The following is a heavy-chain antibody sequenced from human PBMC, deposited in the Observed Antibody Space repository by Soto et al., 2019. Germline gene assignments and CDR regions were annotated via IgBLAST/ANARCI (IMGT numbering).Heavy chain of an antibody. CDR1: GGTFSSSA. CDR3: AGGIWITFGGVPREFDY. V-gene: IGHV1-69*13. Sequence: SVKVSCKASGGTFSSSAFSWVRQAPGQGLEWMGRIIPLFGTPNYAQRFQGRVTIIAEESTNTAYMELSSLTSEDTAVYYCAGGIWITFGGVPREFDYWGQGTLVPGSS. CDR2: IIPLFGTP. D-gene: IGHD3-16*01. J-gene: IGHJ4*02.